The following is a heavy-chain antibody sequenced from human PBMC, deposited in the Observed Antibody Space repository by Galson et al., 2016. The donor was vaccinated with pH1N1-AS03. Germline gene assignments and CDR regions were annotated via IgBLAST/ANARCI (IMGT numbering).Heavy chain of an antibody. CDR3: ARDGGSGGLYYFEY. Sequence: SLRLSCAASGFTFSRYSMNWVCQAPGKGLEWVSYISSDSTTMYYAESVRGRFTISRDNARDSLHLQMNSLRDEDTAIYYCARDGGSGGLYYFEYWGQGALVTVSS. CDR2: ISSDSTTM. J-gene: IGHJ4*02. V-gene: IGHV3-48*02. D-gene: IGHD2-15*01. CDR1: GFTFSRYS.